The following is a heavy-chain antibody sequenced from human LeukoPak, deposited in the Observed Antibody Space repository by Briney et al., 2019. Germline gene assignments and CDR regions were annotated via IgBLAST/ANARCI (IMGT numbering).Heavy chain of an antibody. D-gene: IGHD5-18*01. CDR1: GFTFSSYA. CDR3: AKDLTWIQLWLPSFDY. Sequence: GGSLRLSCAASGFTFSSYAMSWVRQAPGKGLEWVSAISGSGGSTYYADSAKGRFTISRDNSKNTLYLQMNSLRAEDTAVYYCAKDLTWIQLWLPSFDYWGQGTLVTVSS. J-gene: IGHJ4*02. V-gene: IGHV3-23*01. CDR2: ISGSGGST.